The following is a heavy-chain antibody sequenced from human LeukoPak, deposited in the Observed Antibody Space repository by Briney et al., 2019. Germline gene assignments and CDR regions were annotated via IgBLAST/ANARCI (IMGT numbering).Heavy chain of an antibody. D-gene: IGHD2-2*01. CDR3: ARAIVVVPAATSDYFDY. V-gene: IGHV4-34*01. CDR2: INHSGST. J-gene: IGHJ4*02. Sequence: PSETLSLTCAVYGRSFSGYYWSWIRQPPGKGLEWIGEINHSGSTNYNPSLKGRVTISVDTSRNQFSLKLRSVTAADTAVYYCARAIVVVPAATSDYFDYWGQGTLVTVSS. CDR1: GRSFSGYY.